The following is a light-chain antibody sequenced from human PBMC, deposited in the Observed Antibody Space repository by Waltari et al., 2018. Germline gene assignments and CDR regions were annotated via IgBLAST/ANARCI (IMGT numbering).Light chain of an antibody. V-gene: IGKV3-20*01. CDR2: GAS. CDR1: QSVSSSY. J-gene: IGKJ5*01. CDR3: QQYGSSPRVT. Sequence: ELVLTQSPGTLSLSPGERATLSCRASQSVSSSYLAWYQQKPGQAPRLLLYGASSRATGIPDRFSGSGSGTDFTLTISRLEPEDFAVYYCQQYGSSPRVTFGQGTRLEIK.